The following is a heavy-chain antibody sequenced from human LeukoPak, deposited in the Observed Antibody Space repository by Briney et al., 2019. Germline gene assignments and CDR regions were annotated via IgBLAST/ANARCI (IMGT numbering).Heavy chain of an antibody. J-gene: IGHJ4*02. CDR1: GYTFTSYA. CDR2: INAGNGNT. CDR3: ARDRSPGGIAVAGTLDY. Sequence: ASVKVSCKASGYTFTSYAMHWVRQAPGQGLEWMGWINAGNGNTKYSQKFQGRVTITRDTSASTAYMELSSLRSEDTAVYYCARDRSPGGIAVAGTLDYWGQGTLVTVSS. V-gene: IGHV1-3*01. D-gene: IGHD6-19*01.